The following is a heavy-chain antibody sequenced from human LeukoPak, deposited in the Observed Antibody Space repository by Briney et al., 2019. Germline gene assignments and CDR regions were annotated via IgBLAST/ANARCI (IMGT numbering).Heavy chain of an antibody. CDR1: GFTFSDYA. CDR2: IWYDGSNK. CDR3: ARDDVVVVAATPRHYYYGMDV. D-gene: IGHD2-15*01. V-gene: IGHV3-33*08. Sequence: GGSLRLSCAASGFTFSDYAMHWVRQAPGKGLEWVAVIWYDGSNKYYADSVKGRFTISRDNSKNTLYLQMNSLRAEDTAVYYCARDDVVVVAATPRHYYYGMDVWGQGTTVTVSS. J-gene: IGHJ6*02.